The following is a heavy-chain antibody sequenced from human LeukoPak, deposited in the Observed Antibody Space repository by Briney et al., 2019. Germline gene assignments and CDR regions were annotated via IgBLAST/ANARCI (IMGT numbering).Heavy chain of an antibody. CDR3: AKDLRWGDGYTNFDY. CDR1: GFTFSSYE. CDR2: ISSSDSTI. D-gene: IGHD5-24*01. V-gene: IGHV3-48*03. Sequence: GGSLRLSCAASGFTFSSYEMHWVRQPPGKGLEWVSYISSSDSTIYYADSVKGRFTISRDNAKNSLYLQMNSLRAEDTAVYYCAKDLRWGDGYTNFDYWGQGTLVTVSS. J-gene: IGHJ4*02.